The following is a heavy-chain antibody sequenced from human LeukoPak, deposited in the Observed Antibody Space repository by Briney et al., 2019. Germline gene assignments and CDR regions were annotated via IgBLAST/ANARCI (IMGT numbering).Heavy chain of an antibody. CDR1: GYTFTGYY. CDR2: INPNSGGT. D-gene: IGHD2-15*01. Sequence: ASVKVSCKASGYTFTGYYMHWVRQAPGQGLEWMGWINPNSGGTNYAQKFQGRVTMTRDTSISTAYMELSRLRSDDTAVYYCASRYCSGGSCYSYAFDIWGQGTMVTASS. V-gene: IGHV1-2*02. J-gene: IGHJ3*02. CDR3: ASRYCSGGSCYSYAFDI.